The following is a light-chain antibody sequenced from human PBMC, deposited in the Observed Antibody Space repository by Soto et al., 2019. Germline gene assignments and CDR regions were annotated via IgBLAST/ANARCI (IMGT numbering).Light chain of an antibody. Sequence: QSALTQPASVSGSPGQSITISCTGTSSDVGGYNYVSWYQQHPGKAPKIMIYEVTNRPSGVSNRFSGSKSGNTASLTISGLQAEDEADYYCSSYTTTSTLARFGGGTKVTVL. CDR1: SSDVGGYNY. CDR2: EVT. V-gene: IGLV2-14*01. CDR3: SSYTTTSTLAR. J-gene: IGLJ2*01.